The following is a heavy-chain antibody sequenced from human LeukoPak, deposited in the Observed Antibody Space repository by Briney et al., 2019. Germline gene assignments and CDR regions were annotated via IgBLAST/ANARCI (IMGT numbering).Heavy chain of an antibody. D-gene: IGHD4-23*01. V-gene: IGHV3-64*01. CDR3: VSGGNSLGLRYFDY. J-gene: IGHJ4*02. CDR1: GFTFSSYA. CDR2: ISSNGGST. Sequence: QPGGSLRLSCAASGFTFSSYAMHWVRQAPGKGLEYVSAISSNGGSTYYANSVEGRFTISRDNSKNTLYLQMGSLRAEDMAVYYCVSGGNSLGLRYFDYWGQGTLVTVSS.